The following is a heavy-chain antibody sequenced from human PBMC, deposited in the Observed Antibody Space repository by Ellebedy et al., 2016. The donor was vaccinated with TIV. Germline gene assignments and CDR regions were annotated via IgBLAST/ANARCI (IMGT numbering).Heavy chain of an antibody. CDR1: GYNFKSYD. V-gene: IGHV1-2*02. J-gene: IGHJ3*02. Sequence: AASVKVSCKASGYNFKSYDINWVRQAPGQGLEWMGWIKPNSGATNHAQKFQGRVTMTRDTSISTAYMELSRLRSDDTAVYYCARDRSGYHFDAFDIWGQGTMVTVSS. CDR3: ARDRSGYHFDAFDI. CDR2: IKPNSGAT. D-gene: IGHD3-22*01.